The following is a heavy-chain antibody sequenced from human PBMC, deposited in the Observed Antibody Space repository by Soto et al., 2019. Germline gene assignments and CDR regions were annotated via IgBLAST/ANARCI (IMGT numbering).Heavy chain of an antibody. CDR3: ARTGGMDV. V-gene: IGHV4-34*01. Sequence: SETLSLTCAVYGGSFSGYYWSWIRQPPGKGLEWIGEINHSGSTNYNPSLKSRVTISVDTSKNQFSLKLNSVSAADTAVYYCARTGGMDVWSQGATVTVSS. J-gene: IGHJ6*02. CDR2: INHSGST. CDR1: GGSFSGYY.